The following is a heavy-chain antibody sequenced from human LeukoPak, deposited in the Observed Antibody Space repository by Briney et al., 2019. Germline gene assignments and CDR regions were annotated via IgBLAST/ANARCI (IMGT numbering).Heavy chain of an antibody. CDR2: ISYTGSNK. CDR3: ARDGVFPQQLADY. V-gene: IGHV3-30*03. J-gene: IGHJ4*02. D-gene: IGHD6-13*01. Sequence: GGSLRLSCAASGFSFSSFDMHWVRQAPGKGLEWVAVISYTGSNKYYADPVKGRFTISRDNSKSTLFLEMNSLRAEDTAVYYCARDGVFPQQLADYWGQGTLVTVSS. CDR1: GFSFSSFD.